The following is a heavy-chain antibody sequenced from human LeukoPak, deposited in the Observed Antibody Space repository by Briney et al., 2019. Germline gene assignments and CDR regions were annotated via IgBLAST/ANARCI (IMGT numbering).Heavy chain of an antibody. CDR2: INPNSGGT. Sequence: ASVKVSCKASGYTFTGYYMHWVRQAPGQGLEWIGWINPNSGGTNYAQKFQGRVTMTRDTSISTAYMELSRLRSDDTAVYYCGVRRGEWLRLGVDYWGQGTLVTVSS. CDR1: GYTFTGYY. CDR3: GVRRGEWLRLGVDY. D-gene: IGHD5-12*01. J-gene: IGHJ4*02. V-gene: IGHV1-2*02.